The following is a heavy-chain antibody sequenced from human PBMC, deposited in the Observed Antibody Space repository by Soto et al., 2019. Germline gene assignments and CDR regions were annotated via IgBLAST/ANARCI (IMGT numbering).Heavy chain of an antibody. CDR3: ARLPTAVAGIVDY. CDR1: GGSISSSSYY. D-gene: IGHD6-19*01. Sequence: SETLSLTCTVSGGSISSSSYYWVWIRHPPGKGLEWIGSIYYSGSTYYNPSLKSRVTISVDTSKNQFSLKLSSVTAADTAVYYCARLPTAVAGIVDYWGQGTLVTVSS. J-gene: IGHJ4*02. V-gene: IGHV4-39*01. CDR2: IYYSGST.